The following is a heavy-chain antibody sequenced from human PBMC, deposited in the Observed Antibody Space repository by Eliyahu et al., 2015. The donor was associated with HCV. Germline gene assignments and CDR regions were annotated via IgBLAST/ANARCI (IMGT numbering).Heavy chain of an antibody. D-gene: IGHD7-27*01. CDR2: IDHRGTT. V-gene: IGHV4-34*02. Sequence: QVQLRQWGAGLLKASETLSLTCAFNGGSLSRSYWGWIRQSPGQGLEWIGEIDHRGTTNYNPSLEGRVTISVDTSKNQFSLKLTSVTAADTAVYYCARAYRLLWGGWFDPWGQGTLVTVSS. J-gene: IGHJ5*02. CDR3: ARAYRLLWGGWFDP. CDR1: GGSLSRSY.